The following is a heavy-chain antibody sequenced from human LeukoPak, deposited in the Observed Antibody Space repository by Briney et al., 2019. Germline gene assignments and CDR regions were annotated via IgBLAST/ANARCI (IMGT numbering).Heavy chain of an antibody. V-gene: IGHV3-23*01. CDR1: GFTFSSYA. Sequence: GGSLRLSCAASGFTFSSYAMSWVRQAPGKGLEWVSGISGSGAFTYYADSVKGRLTISRDNSKNTLYLQMNSLRAEDTAVYYCANQDSTEYSYYFDFWGQGTLVTVSS. CDR2: ISGSGAFT. D-gene: IGHD2/OR15-2a*01. J-gene: IGHJ4*02. CDR3: ANQDSTEYSYYFDF.